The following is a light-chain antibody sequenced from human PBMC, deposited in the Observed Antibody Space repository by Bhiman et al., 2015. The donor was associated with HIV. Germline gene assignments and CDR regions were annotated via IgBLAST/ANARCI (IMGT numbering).Light chain of an antibody. Sequence: SYELTQPPSVSVSPGQTASIPCSGDKLGDKYACWYQQRPGQSPVLVIYQDNKRPSGIPGRFSGSNSGNTATLTISGTQAMDEADYYCQAWDSSTPGVFGGGTKLTVL. CDR3: QAWDSSTPGV. CDR2: QDN. CDR1: KLGDKY. V-gene: IGLV3-1*01. J-gene: IGLJ2*01.